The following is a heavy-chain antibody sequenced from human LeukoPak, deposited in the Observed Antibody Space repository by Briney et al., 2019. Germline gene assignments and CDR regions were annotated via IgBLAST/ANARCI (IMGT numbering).Heavy chain of an antibody. CDR2: FDPEDGET. V-gene: IGHV1-24*01. Sequence: ASVKVSCXVSGYTLTELSMHWVRQAPGKGLEWMGGFDPEDGETIYAQKFQGRVTMTEDTSTDTAYMELSSLRSEDTAVYYCATLKSPLRFLEWLLYDYWGQGTLVTVSS. D-gene: IGHD3-3*01. CDR1: GYTLTELS. J-gene: IGHJ4*02. CDR3: ATLKSPLRFLEWLLYDY.